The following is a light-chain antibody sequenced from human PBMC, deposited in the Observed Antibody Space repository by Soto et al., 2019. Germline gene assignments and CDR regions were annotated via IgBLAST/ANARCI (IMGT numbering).Light chain of an antibody. J-gene: IGKJ4*01. CDR2: DAS. CDR1: QSVSSY. V-gene: IGKV3-11*01. Sequence: LTQSPATLSLSPGERATLSCRASQSVSSYLAWYQQKPGQAPRLLIYDASNRATGIPARFSGSGSGTDFTLTISSREPEDFAVYYCQQRSNWPLTFGGGTKVEIK. CDR3: QQRSNWPLT.